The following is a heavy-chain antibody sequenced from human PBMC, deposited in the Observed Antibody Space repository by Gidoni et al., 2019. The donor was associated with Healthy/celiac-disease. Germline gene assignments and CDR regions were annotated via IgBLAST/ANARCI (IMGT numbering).Heavy chain of an antibody. CDR1: GGSISSYY. D-gene: IGHD6-13*01. J-gene: IGHJ4*02. Sequence: QVQLQESGPGLVKPSETLSLTCTVSGGSISSYYWSWIRQPPGKGLEWIGYIYYSGSTNYNPALKSRVTIAMATTRNQCSRKLGSVTAADTAVYYCARAIAAAGTGFDYWGQRTLVTVSS. CDR3: ARAIAAAGTGFDY. CDR2: IYYSGST. V-gene: IGHV4-59*01.